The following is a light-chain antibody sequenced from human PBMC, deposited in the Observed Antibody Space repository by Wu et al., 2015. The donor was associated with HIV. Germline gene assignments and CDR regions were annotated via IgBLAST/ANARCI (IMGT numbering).Light chain of an antibody. CDR2: DAS. Sequence: EILMTQSPATLSVSPGERATLSCRASQSLRSNLAWYQQKPGQAPRLLIYDASHRASGIPARFSGSGSGTDFTLTISRLEPEDFAVYYCQLSTNWPPELTFGGGTRVEIK. CDR3: QLSTNWPPELT. J-gene: IGKJ4*01. V-gene: IGKV3-11*01. CDR1: QSLRSN.